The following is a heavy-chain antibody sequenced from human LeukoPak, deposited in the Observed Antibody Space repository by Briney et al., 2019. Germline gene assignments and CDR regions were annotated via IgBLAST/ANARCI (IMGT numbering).Heavy chain of an antibody. CDR2: ISAYNGNT. V-gene: IGHV1-18*01. D-gene: IGHD5-12*01. CDR3: ASSPSGYVGSNAFGI. CDR1: GYTFTSYG. J-gene: IGHJ3*02. Sequence: ASVKVSCKASGYTFTSYGISWVRQAPGQGLEWMGWISAYNGNTNYAQKLQGRVTMTTDTSTSTAYMELRSLRSDDTAVYYCASSPSGYVGSNAFGIWGQGTMVTVSS.